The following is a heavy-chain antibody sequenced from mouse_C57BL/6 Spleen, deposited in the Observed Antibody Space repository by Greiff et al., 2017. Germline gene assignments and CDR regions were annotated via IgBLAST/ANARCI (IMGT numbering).Heavy chain of an antibody. J-gene: IGHJ2*01. V-gene: IGHV1-69*01. CDR1: GYTFTSYC. CDR2: IDPSDSYT. CDR3: ARDSNFDY. Sequence: QVQLQQPGAELVMPGASVKLSCTASGYTFTSYCMHWVKQRPGQGLEWIGEIDPSDSYTNYNQKFKGKSTLTVDKSSSTAYMQLSSLTSEDSAVYYCARDSNFDYWGQGTTLTVSS. D-gene: IGHD2-5*01.